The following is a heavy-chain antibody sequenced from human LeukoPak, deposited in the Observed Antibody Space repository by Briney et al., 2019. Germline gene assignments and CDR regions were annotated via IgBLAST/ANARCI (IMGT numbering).Heavy chain of an antibody. Sequence: PGGSLRLSCTGSGFTFGDHAMSWVRQAPGKGLEWVGFIRSKAYGGTTEYAASVKGRFTISRDDSKSIAYLQMNSLKTEDTAVYYCTGDRYSSSPYYFDYWGQGTLVTVSS. CDR2: IRSKAYGGTT. J-gene: IGHJ4*02. CDR3: TGDRYSSSPYYFDY. CDR1: GFTFGDHA. V-gene: IGHV3-49*04. D-gene: IGHD6-13*01.